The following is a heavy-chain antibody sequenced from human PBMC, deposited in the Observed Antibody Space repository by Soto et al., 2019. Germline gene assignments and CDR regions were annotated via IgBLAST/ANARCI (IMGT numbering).Heavy chain of an antibody. V-gene: IGHV3-48*02. CDR1: GFTFSSYS. J-gene: IGHJ4*02. CDR3: AGGSSNWAYYFDF. Sequence: EVHLVESGGGLVQPGGSLRLSCAASGFTFSSYSLNWVRQAPGKGLEWVSYITSSGTTVYYADSVRGRFTISRDNAKNSLYLQRNSRRDDDTAVYYCAGGSSNWAYYFDFWGQGTLVTVSS. D-gene: IGHD6-13*01. CDR2: ITSSGTTV.